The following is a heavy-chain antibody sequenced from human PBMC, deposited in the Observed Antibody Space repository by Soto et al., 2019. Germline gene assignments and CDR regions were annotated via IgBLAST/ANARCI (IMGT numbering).Heavy chain of an antibody. D-gene: IGHD7-27*01. CDR1: GGSFSGYY. Sequence: SETLSLTCAVYGGSFSGYYWSWIRQPTGKGLEWIGEINHSGSTNYNPSLKSRVTISVDTSKNQFSLKLSSVTAADTAVYYCERDWDRWWFDTWGQGTLVTVSS. J-gene: IGHJ5*02. CDR2: INHSGST. CDR3: ERDWDRWWFDT. V-gene: IGHV4-34*01.